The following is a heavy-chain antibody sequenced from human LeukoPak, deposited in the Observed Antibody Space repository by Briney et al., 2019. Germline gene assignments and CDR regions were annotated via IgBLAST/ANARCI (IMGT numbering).Heavy chain of an antibody. J-gene: IGHJ4*02. CDR2: INTDGTVT. CDR3: ATKQWLAPPPDS. Sequence: PGGSLRLSCAASGFTFSKFWMLWVRQPPGKGLESVSRINTDGTVTTYADSVKGRFTVSRDNVDNTMVLQMNSVRDEDTAVYYCATKQWLAPPPDSWGQGTPVTASS. D-gene: IGHD6-19*01. V-gene: IGHV3-74*01. CDR1: GFTFSKFW.